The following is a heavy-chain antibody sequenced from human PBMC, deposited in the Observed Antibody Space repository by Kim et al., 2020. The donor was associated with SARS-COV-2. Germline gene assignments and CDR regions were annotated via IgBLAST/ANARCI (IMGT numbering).Heavy chain of an antibody. Sequence: SETLSLTCTVSGGSHSSSSYYRGWICQSPGKGLEWIGTAYYSGNTYYNPSVKSRVTIYVDTSKNQSCMKLGSVNAADPAVYYCARHQRYSSGWYGALYY. J-gene: IGHJ6*01. CDR2: AYYSGNT. D-gene: IGHD6-19*01. V-gene: IGHV4-39*01. CDR1: GGSHSSSSYY. CDR3: ARHQRYSSGWYGALYY.